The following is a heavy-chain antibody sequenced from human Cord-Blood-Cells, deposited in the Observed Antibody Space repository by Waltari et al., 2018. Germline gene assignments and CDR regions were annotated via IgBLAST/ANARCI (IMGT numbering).Heavy chain of an antibody. V-gene: IGHV5-51*01. D-gene: IGHD2-21*02. J-gene: IGHJ4*02. CDR3: ARRDGVTATGYYFDY. CDR1: GYSFTSYW. CDR2: IYPCDSDT. Sequence: EVQLVQSGAEVKKPGESLKISCKGSGYSFTSYWIGWVRRMPGKGLERMGIIYPCDSDTSYVPSFQGQVAISADESISTTYVQWSSLRASDTAMYYCARRDGVTATGYYFDYWGQGTLVTVSS.